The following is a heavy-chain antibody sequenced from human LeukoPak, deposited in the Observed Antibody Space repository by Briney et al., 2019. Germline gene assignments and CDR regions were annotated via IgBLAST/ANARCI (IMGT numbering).Heavy chain of an antibody. D-gene: IGHD3-3*01. CDR3: ARGYTYYDFWSGSPPAYYFDY. CDR1: GGSFSGYY. Sequence: SETLSLTCAVYGGSFSGYYWSWIRQPPGKGLEWIGEINHSGSTNYNPSLKSRITISVDTSKNQFSLKLSSVTAADTAVYYCARGYTYYDFWSGSPPAYYFDYWGQGTLVTVSS. CDR2: INHSGST. J-gene: IGHJ4*02. V-gene: IGHV4-34*01.